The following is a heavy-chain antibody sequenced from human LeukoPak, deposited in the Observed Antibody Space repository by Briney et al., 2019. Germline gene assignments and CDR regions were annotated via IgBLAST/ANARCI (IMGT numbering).Heavy chain of an antibody. V-gene: IGHV4-4*02. J-gene: IGHJ4*02. CDR1: GCSISSSNW. D-gene: IGHD6-19*01. Sequence: SGTLSLTCAVSGCSISSSNWWSWVRQPPGKGLEWIGEIYHSGSTNYNPSLKSRVTISVDKSKNQFSLKLSSVTAADTAVYYCARFSVAVAGPKLDYWGQGTLVTVSS. CDR2: IYHSGST. CDR3: ARFSVAVAGPKLDY.